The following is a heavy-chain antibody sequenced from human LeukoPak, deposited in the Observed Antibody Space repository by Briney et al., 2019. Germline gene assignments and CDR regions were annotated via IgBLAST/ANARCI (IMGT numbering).Heavy chain of an antibody. CDR3: ARMDMDPAMVTNFFDY. J-gene: IGHJ4*02. D-gene: IGHD5-18*01. V-gene: IGHV1-46*01. CDR1: GYTFTSYY. CDR2: IHPSGGSA. Sequence: SVKVSCKASGYTFTSYYMHWVRQAPGQRLEWMGVIHPSGGSARYAQKFQGKITMTKDTSTSTVYIGLSRLTSDDTAVYYCARMDMDPAMVTNFFDYWGQGTLVIVSS.